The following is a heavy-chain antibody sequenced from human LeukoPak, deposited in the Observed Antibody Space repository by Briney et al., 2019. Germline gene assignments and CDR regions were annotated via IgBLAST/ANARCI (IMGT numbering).Heavy chain of an antibody. CDR2: INHSGST. Sequence: MASETLSPTCAVYGGSFSGYYWSWIRQPPGKGLEWIGEINHSGSTNYNPSLKSQVTISVDTSKNQFSLKLSSVTAADTAVYYCARTYSLDAFDIWGQGTMVTVSS. CDR1: GGSFSGYY. CDR3: ARTYSLDAFDI. D-gene: IGHD4-11*01. J-gene: IGHJ3*02. V-gene: IGHV4-34*01.